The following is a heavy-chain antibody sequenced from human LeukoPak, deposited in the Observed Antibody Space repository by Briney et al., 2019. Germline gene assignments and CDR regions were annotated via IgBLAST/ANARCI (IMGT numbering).Heavy chain of an antibody. D-gene: IGHD6-19*01. CDR3: ARLYSSGWYFDY. CDR1: GGSISSYY. CDR2: IYYSGST. V-gene: IGHV4-59*12. Sequence: SETLSLTCTVSGGSISSYYWSWIRQPPGKGLEWIGYIYYSGSTNYKSSLKSRVTISVDTSKNQFSLKLSSVTAADTAVYYCARLYSSGWYFDYWGQGTLVTVSS. J-gene: IGHJ4*02.